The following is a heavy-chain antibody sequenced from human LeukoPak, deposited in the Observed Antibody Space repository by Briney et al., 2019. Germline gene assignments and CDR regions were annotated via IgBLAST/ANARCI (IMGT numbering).Heavy chain of an antibody. V-gene: IGHV3-48*01. CDR3: ARDRLITIFGVAKILDAFDI. CDR2: ISSSSSTI. CDR1: GFTFSSYS. Sequence: EGSLRLSCAASGFTFSSYSMNWVRQAPGKGLEWVSYISSSSSTIYYADSVKGRFTISRDNAKNSLYLQMNSLRAEDTAVYYCARDRLITIFGVAKILDAFDIWGQGTMVTVSS. D-gene: IGHD3-3*01. J-gene: IGHJ3*02.